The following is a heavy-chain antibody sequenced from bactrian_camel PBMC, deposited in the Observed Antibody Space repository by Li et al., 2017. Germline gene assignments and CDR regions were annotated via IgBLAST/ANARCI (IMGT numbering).Heavy chain of an antibody. V-gene: IGHV3-2*01. Sequence: VQLVESGGDSVQAGGSLRLSCQVSENRDKYACMGWFRQSPGKGLEWVSSIYSDGGNTYYADSVKGRFTISRDNAKNTLYLQMNSLKPEDTAMYYCATDTRRCTYWPGPRHVVDYSYHSQGTQVTVS. D-gene: IGHD4*01. CDR1: ENRDKYAC. CDR2: IYSDGGNT. J-gene: IGHJ4*01.